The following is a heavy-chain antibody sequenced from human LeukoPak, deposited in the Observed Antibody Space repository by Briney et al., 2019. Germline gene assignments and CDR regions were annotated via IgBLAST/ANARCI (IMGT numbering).Heavy chain of an antibody. CDR2: IIPIFGTA. CDR1: GGTFSSYA. D-gene: IGHD6-19*01. CDR3: ASVIHSSGWYPTFDY. J-gene: IGHJ4*02. V-gene: IGHV1-69*01. Sequence: ASVKVSCKASGGTFSSYAISWVRQAPGQGLEWMGGIIPIFGTANYAQKFQGRVTITADESTSTAYMELSSLRSEDTAVYYCASVIHSSGWYPTFDYWGQGTLVTVSS.